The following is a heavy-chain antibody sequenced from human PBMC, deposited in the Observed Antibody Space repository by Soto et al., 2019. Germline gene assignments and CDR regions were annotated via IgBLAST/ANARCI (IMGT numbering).Heavy chain of an antibody. D-gene: IGHD3-3*01. V-gene: IGHV4-59*01. J-gene: IGHJ6*02. CDR3: ASSPYDFWSGYYTRDYYYGMDV. CDR2: IYYSGST. CDR1: GGSISSYY. Sequence: PSETLSLTCTVSGGSISSYYWSWIRQPPGKGLEWIGYIYYSGSTNYNPSLKGRVTISVDTSKNQFSLKLSSVTAADTAVYYCASSPYDFWSGYYTRDYYYGMDVWGQGTTVTVSS.